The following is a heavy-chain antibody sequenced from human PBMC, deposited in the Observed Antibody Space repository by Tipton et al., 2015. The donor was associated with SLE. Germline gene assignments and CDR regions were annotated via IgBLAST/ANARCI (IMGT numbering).Heavy chain of an antibody. D-gene: IGHD3-10*01. V-gene: IGHV4-30-4*08. Sequence: TLSLTCTVSGGSFSSRTHYWVWIRQPPGKGLEWIGYIYYSGTTYYNPSLKSRLTISLDTSKNQLSLKLSSVTAADTAVYYCARNPITMVRGVIPGAFDIWGQGTMVTVSS. CDR1: GGSFSSRTHY. CDR2: IYYSGTT. CDR3: ARNPITMVRGVIPGAFDI. J-gene: IGHJ3*02.